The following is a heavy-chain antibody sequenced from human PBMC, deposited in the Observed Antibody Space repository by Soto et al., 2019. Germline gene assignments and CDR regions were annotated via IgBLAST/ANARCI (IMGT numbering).Heavy chain of an antibody. Sequence: QVQLVQSGAEVKKPGASVKVSCKASGYSFTSYGISWVRQAPGQGLEWMGWISAYNGNTKYAQKLQGRVTMTTDTSTSTDYMELRSLRADDTAYYYWARVLAVSLIDYWGQGTLVTVSS. J-gene: IGHJ4*02. CDR3: ARVLAVSLIDY. CDR1: GYSFTSYG. CDR2: ISAYNGNT. V-gene: IGHV1-18*01.